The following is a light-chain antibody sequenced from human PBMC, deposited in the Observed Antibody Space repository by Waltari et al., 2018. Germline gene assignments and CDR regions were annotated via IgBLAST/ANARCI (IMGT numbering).Light chain of an antibody. CDR3: YQYNSGFS. V-gene: IGKV3D-15*01. J-gene: IGKJ2*03. CDR2: SAS. CDR1: QSVSIS. Sequence: TQSPATLSLSPGERATLSCRASQSVSISLAWYQQKPGQTPRLLIHSASSRATGIPDRVSGSGSGTESTLTISSLEPEDVGVYYCYQYNSGFSFGQGTRVEIE.